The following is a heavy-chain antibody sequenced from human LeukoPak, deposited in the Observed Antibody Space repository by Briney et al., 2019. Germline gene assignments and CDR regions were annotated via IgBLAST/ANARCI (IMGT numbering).Heavy chain of an antibody. Sequence: PGGSLRLSCAAYGFTFSSYSMNWVRQAPGKGLEWVSSISPSSSYIYYADSVKGRFTISRDNAKNSLYLQMNSLRAEDTAVYYCAKDGYTEWLGLHYFDYWGQGTLVTVSS. CDR3: AKDGYTEWLGLHYFDY. J-gene: IGHJ4*02. V-gene: IGHV3-21*04. CDR2: ISPSSSYI. D-gene: IGHD6-19*01. CDR1: GFTFSSYS.